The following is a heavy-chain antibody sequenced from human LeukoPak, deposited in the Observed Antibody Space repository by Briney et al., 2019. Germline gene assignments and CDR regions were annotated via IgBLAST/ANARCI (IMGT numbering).Heavy chain of an antibody. CDR3: ARDDYYDSSGLTT. CDR2: ISSSSSTI. Sequence: PGGSLRLSCAASGFTFSSYSMNWVRQAPGKGLEWVSYISSSSSTIYYADSVKGRFTISRDNAKNSLYLQMNSLRAEDTAVYYCARDDYYDSSGLTTWGQGTLVTVSS. D-gene: IGHD3-22*01. J-gene: IGHJ5*02. V-gene: IGHV3-48*01. CDR1: GFTFSSYS.